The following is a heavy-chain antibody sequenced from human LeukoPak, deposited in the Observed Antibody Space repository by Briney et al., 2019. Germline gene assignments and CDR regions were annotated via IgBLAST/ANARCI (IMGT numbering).Heavy chain of an antibody. V-gene: IGHV4-39*01. J-gene: IGHJ4*02. CDR1: GGSISSSSYY. Sequence: SETLSLTCTVSGGSISSSSYYWGWIRQPPGKGLEWIGSIYYSGSTYYNPSLKSRVTISVDTSKNQFSLKLSSVTAADTAVYYCARLPRMYGSGSTLVDYWGQGTLVPSPQ. CDR2: IYYSGST. CDR3: ARLPRMYGSGSTLVDY. D-gene: IGHD3-10*01.